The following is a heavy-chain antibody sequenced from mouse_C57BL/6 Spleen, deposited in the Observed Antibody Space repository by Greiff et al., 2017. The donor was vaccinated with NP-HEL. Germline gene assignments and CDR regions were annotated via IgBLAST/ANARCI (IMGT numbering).Heavy chain of an antibody. CDR1: GYTFTSYW. D-gene: IGHD1-1*01. CDR2: IHPNSGST. V-gene: IGHV1-64*01. CDR3: ASPMTTVVATRAMDY. J-gene: IGHJ4*01. Sequence: VQLQQPGAELVKPGASVKLSCKASGYTFTSYWMHWVKQRPGQGLEWIGMIHPNSGSTNYNEKFKSKATLTVDKSSSTAYMQLSSLTSEDSAVYYGASPMTTVVATRAMDYWGQGTAVTVSS.